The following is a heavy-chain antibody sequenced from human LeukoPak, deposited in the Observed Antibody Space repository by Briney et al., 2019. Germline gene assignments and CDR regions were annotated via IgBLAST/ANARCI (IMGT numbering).Heavy chain of an antibody. V-gene: IGHV4-30-4*08. J-gene: IGHJ4*02. Sequence: SQTLSLTCTVSGGSISSGDYYWSWIRQPPGKGLEWIGYIYYSGSTYYNPSLKSRVTISVDTSKNQFSLKLSSVTAADTAVYYCARVSAGASIAAAGFDYWGQGTLVTVSS. CDR2: IYYSGST. D-gene: IGHD6-13*01. CDR1: GGSISSGDYY. CDR3: ARVSAGASIAAAGFDY.